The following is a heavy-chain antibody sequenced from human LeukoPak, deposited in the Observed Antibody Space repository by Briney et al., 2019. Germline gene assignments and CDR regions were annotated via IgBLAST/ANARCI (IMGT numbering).Heavy chain of an antibody. V-gene: IGHV4-4*07. CDR3: ARDDYSLGCWYFDL. CDR2: IYTSGST. D-gene: IGHD4-11*01. J-gene: IGHJ2*01. Sequence: SETLSLTCTVSGGSISSYYWSWIRQPAGKGLEWIGRIYTSGSTNYNPSLKSRVTMSVDTSKNQFSLKLSSVTAADTAVYYCARDDYSLGCWYFDLWGRGTLVTVSS. CDR1: GGSISSYY.